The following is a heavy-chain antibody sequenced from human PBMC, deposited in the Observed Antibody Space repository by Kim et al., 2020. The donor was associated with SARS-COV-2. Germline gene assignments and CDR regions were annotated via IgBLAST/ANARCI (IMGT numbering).Heavy chain of an antibody. Sequence: YAQTVQGWVTMTRDTSISTAYMELSRLRSDDTAVYYCARGIAVAGTFDYWGQGTLVTVSS. CDR3: ARGIAVAGTFDY. V-gene: IGHV1-2*04. J-gene: IGHJ4*02. D-gene: IGHD6-19*01.